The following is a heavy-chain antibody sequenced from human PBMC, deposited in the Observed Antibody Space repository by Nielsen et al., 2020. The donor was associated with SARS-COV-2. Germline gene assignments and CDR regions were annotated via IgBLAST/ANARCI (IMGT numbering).Heavy chain of an antibody. CDR2: IYYSGST. CDR3: ARGSLWFGELLQNGWFDP. D-gene: IGHD3-10*01. V-gene: IGHV4-59*13. J-gene: IGHJ5*02. CDR1: GGSISSYY. Sequence: SETLSLTCTVSGGSISSYYWSWIRQPPGKGLEWIGYIYYSGSTNYNPSLKSRVTISVDTSKNQFSLKLSSVTAADTAVYYCARGSLWFGELLQNGWFDPWGQGTLVTVSS.